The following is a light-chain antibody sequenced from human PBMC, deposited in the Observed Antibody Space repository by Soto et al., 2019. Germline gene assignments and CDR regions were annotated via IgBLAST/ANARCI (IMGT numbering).Light chain of an antibody. Sequence: QSVLTQPPSVSAAPGQKVTISCSGSSSSIGSNYVSWYQQLPGTAPKLLIYDNNKRPSGTPDRFSGSKSGTSATLDITGLQTGDEADYYCGAWDSSLNGGGVFGTGTKVTAL. CDR3: GAWDSSLNGGGV. V-gene: IGLV1-51*01. CDR1: SSSIGSNY. J-gene: IGLJ1*01. CDR2: DNN.